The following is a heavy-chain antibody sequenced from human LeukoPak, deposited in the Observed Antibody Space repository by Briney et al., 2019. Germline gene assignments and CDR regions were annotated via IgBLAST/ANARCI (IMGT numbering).Heavy chain of an antibody. J-gene: IGHJ4*02. D-gene: IGHD5-18*01. CDR1: GFTFSGYP. CDR2: ISYDGSNK. V-gene: IGHV3-30-3*01. Sequence: PGGSLRLSCAASGFTFSGYPIHWVRQAPGKGLEWVAVISYDGSNKYYADSVKGRFTISRDNSKNTLYLQMNSLRAEDTAVYYCASQVTLPLIDYWGQGTLVTVSS. CDR3: ASQVTLPLIDY.